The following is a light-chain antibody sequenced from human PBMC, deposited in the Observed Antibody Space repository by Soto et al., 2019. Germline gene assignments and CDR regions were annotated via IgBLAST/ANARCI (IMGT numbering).Light chain of an antibody. CDR3: AAWDDSLNVLV. Sequence: QSVLTQPPSASGTPGQRVTISCSGSSSNIGSNTVNGYQQLPGTAPKLLIYSNNQRPSGVPDRFSGSKSGTSASLAISGLQSEDEADYYCAAWDDSLNVLVFGGGTKLTVL. J-gene: IGLJ2*01. CDR2: SNN. CDR1: SSNIGSNT. V-gene: IGLV1-44*01.